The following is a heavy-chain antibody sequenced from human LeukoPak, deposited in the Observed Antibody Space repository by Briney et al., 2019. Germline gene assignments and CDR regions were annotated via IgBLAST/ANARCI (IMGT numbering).Heavy chain of an antibody. Sequence: ASVKVSCKASGYTFTSYGISWVRQAPGQGLEWMGWISAYNGNTNYAQKLQGRVTMTTDTSTSTAYMELRSLRSDDTAVYYCERVTYGDYVPYYYYYMDVWGKGTTVTVSS. CDR1: GYTFTSYG. CDR3: ERVTYGDYVPYYYYYMDV. J-gene: IGHJ6*03. D-gene: IGHD4-17*01. V-gene: IGHV1-18*01. CDR2: ISAYNGNT.